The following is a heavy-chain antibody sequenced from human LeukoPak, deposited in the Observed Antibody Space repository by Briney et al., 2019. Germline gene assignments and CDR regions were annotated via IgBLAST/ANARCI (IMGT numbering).Heavy chain of an antibody. J-gene: IGHJ4*02. CDR1: GFTFSTYG. V-gene: IGHV3-30*02. CDR2: IRYDGSNK. Sequence: PGGSLRLSCAASGFTFSTYGMHWVRQAPGKGLEWVAFIRYDGSNKYYADSVKGRFTISRDNSKNTLYLQMNSLRAEDTAVYYCAKDKYSSGWYGTYYFDYWGQGTLVTVSS. CDR3: AKDKYSSGWYGTYYFDY. D-gene: IGHD6-19*01.